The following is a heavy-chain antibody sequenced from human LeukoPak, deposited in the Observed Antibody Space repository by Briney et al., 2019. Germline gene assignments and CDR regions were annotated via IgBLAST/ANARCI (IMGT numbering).Heavy chain of an antibody. Sequence: PSQTLSLTCTVSGGSISSGSYYWSWIRQPAGKGLEWIGRIYPNGNTYYNPSLKSRVTISGDTSKNQFSLKLSSVTAADTAVYYCARGDTATKTMEFDYWGQGTLVTVSS. CDR1: GGSISSGSYY. D-gene: IGHD5-18*01. V-gene: IGHV4-61*02. J-gene: IGHJ4*02. CDR2: IYPNGNT. CDR3: ARGDTATKTMEFDY.